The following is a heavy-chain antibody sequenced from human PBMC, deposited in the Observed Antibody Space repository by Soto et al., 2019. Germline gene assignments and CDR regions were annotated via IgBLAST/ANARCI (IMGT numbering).Heavy chain of an antibody. CDR1: GYTFTSYG. V-gene: IGHV1-18*01. CDR2: ISAYNGNT. Sequence: GASVNVSCKASGYTFTSYGISWVRQAPGQGLEWMGWISAYNGNTNYAQKLQGRVTMTTDTSTSTAYMELRSLRSDDTAVYYCARDPPALYYYGSGSYYFDYWGQGTLVTVSS. J-gene: IGHJ4*02. CDR3: ARDPPALYYYGSGSYYFDY. D-gene: IGHD3-10*01.